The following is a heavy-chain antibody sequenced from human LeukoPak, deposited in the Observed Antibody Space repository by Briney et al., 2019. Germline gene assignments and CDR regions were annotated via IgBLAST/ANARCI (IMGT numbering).Heavy chain of an antibody. Sequence: ASVKVSCKASGGTFSSYAISWVRQAPGQGLEWMGGIIPIFGTANYAQKFQGRVTITTDESTGTAYMELSSLRSEDTAVYYSARVVSDDSSGYPFDYWGQGTLVTVSS. CDR3: ARVVSDDSSGYPFDY. J-gene: IGHJ4*02. V-gene: IGHV1-69*05. CDR1: GGTFSSYA. CDR2: IIPIFGTA. D-gene: IGHD3-22*01.